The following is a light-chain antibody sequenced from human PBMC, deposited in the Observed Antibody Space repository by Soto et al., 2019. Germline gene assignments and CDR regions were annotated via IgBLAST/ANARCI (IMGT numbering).Light chain of an antibody. V-gene: IGKV3-20*01. CDR2: GAS. J-gene: IGKJ4*01. CDR1: QNVSTY. CDR3: QQYGSLPLT. Sequence: DIVLTQSPATLSLSPGERATLSCRASQNVSTYLAWYQQKPDQAPRLLIYGASTRATGIPARFSGSGSGTDYTLTINRLEPEDFAVYYCQQYGSLPLTFGGGTKVDIK.